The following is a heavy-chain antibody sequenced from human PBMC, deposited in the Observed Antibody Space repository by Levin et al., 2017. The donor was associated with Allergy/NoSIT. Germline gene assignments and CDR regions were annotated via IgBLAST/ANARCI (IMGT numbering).Heavy chain of an antibody. Sequence: GESLKISCAASGFTFSSYAMSWVRQAPGKGLEWVSAISGSGGSTYYADSVKGRFTISRDNSKNTLYLQMNSLRAEDTAVYYCAKDRPNSSSWTEYFQHWGQGTLVTVSS. V-gene: IGHV3-23*01. D-gene: IGHD6-13*01. CDR2: ISGSGGST. J-gene: IGHJ1*01. CDR1: GFTFSSYA. CDR3: AKDRPNSSSWTEYFQH.